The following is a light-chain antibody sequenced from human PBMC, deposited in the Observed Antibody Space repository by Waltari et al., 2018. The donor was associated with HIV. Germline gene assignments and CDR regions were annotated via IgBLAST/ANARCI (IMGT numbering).Light chain of an antibody. CDR2: TTS. CDR3: HQYHDFPFT. CDR1: QGITTS. Sequence: ALRMTQSPSSLSASVGDRVTITCRASQGITTSLAWYQQQPGGAPRLLIHTTSTLESGVPSRFSGSGSGTEFTLSISCLQSEDVATYYCHQYHDFPFTFGPGTKVDIK. J-gene: IGKJ3*01. V-gene: IGKV1-8*01.